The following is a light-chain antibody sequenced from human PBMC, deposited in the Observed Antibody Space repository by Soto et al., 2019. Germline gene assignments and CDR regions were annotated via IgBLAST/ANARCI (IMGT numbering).Light chain of an antibody. Sequence: QTVVTQEPSLTVSPGGTVTLTCGSSTGAVTSSLFPYWFQQKPGQAPRTLIYDTGNKHSWTPVRFSGSLLGDKAALTLSGAQPEDEADYYCLLSYSGTRVFGGGTKVTVL. V-gene: IGLV7-46*01. CDR3: LLSYSGTRV. J-gene: IGLJ2*01. CDR2: DTG. CDR1: TGAVTSSLF.